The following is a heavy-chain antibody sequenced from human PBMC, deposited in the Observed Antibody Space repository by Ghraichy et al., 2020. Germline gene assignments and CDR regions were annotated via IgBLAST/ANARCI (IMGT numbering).Heavy chain of an antibody. J-gene: IGHJ4*02. Sequence: ASVKVSCKASGYTFTGYYMHWVRQAPGQGLEWMGWINPNSGGTNYAQKFQGRVTMTRDTSISTAYMELSRLRSDDTAVYYCARDSATVGATEMGYWGQGTLVTVSS. V-gene: IGHV1-2*02. D-gene: IGHD1-26*01. CDR3: ARDSATVGATEMGY. CDR2: INPNSGGT. CDR1: GYTFTGYY.